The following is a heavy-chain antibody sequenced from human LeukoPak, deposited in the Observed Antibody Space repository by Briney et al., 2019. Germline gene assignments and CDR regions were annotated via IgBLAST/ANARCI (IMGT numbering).Heavy chain of an antibody. J-gene: IGHJ4*02. CDR1: GGSISSGSYY. V-gene: IGHV4-61*02. D-gene: IGHD2-15*01. CDR3: ARGPTYCSSSSCLQGE. Sequence: SQTLSLTCTVSGGSISSGSYYWRWIRQPAGKGLEWIVRIYTSGSTNYNPSLKSRFTISVDTSKNQFSLKLSSVTAADTAVYYCARGPTYCSSSSCLQGEWGQGTLITVSS. CDR2: IYTSGST.